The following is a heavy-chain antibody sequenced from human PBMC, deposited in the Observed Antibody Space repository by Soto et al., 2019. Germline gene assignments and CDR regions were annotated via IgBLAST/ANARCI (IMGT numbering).Heavy chain of an antibody. CDR3: ARDLSIFGVVSYYYYGMDV. Sequence: PGGSLRLCCAASGFTFSSYEMNWVRQAPGKGLEWVSYISSSGSTIYYADSVKGRFTISRDNAKNSLYLQMNSLRAEDTAVYYCARDLSIFGVVSYYYYGMDVWGQGTTVTVSS. CDR2: ISSSGSTI. V-gene: IGHV3-48*03. J-gene: IGHJ6*02. CDR1: GFTFSSYE. D-gene: IGHD3-3*01.